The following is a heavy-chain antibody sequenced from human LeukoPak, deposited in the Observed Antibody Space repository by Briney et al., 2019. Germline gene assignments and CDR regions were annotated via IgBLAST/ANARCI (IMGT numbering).Heavy chain of an antibody. D-gene: IGHD2/OR15-2a*01. CDR1: GFSLEDYA. Sequence: PGGSLRLSCAASGFSLEDYAMHWVRQAPGKGLEWVSFISWDGGTTYYADSVKGRFAVSRENSKNSLYLQMNSLRPEDSALYYCAKGFSAGSIDYWGQGTLVTVSS. CDR2: ISWDGGTT. V-gene: IGHV3-43D*03. J-gene: IGHJ4*02. CDR3: AKGFSAGSIDY.